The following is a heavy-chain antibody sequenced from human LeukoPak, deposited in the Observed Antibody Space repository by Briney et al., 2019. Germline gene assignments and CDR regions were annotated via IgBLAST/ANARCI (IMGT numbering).Heavy chain of an antibody. J-gene: IGHJ4*02. D-gene: IGHD3-10*01. V-gene: IGHV3-74*01. Sequence: GGSLRLSCAASGFTFSSYWMHWVRQAPGKGLVWVSRIDHDGINTYYADSVKGRFTISRDNAKNSLYLQMYSLRAEDTAVYYCAGGRGFDYWGQGTLVTVSS. CDR3: AGGRGFDY. CDR2: IDHDGINT. CDR1: GFTFSSYW.